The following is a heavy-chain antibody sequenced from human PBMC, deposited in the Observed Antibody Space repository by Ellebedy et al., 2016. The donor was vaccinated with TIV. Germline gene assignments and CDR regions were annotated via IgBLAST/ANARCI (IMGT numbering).Heavy chain of an antibody. J-gene: IGHJ4*02. Sequence: GESLKISCKGSGYRFISYWLGWVRQMPGKGLEWMGYIYPGDSDTRYSPSFQGQVTISVDKSISTAYLQWSSLKASDTAIYYCARGDRGSGWYWDKWGQGTLVTVSS. V-gene: IGHV5-51*01. CDR3: ARGDRGSGWYWDK. CDR2: IYPGDSDT. D-gene: IGHD6-19*01. CDR1: GYRFISYW.